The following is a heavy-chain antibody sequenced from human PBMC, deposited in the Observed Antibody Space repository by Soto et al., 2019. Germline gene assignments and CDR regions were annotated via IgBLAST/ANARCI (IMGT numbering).Heavy chain of an antibody. J-gene: IGHJ6*02. V-gene: IGHV3-13*01. CDR2: ISAAGDT. Sequence: EVQLVESGGGLVQPGGCLRLSCEASGFTFRNYDMHWVRQVTGKGLEWVSGISAAGDTDYADSVEGRFTISRENAQNSFFLQMNSLRVGDTAVYYCARTDRDFYGLDVWGQGTTVIVSS. CDR3: ARTDRDFYGLDV. CDR1: GFTFRNYD.